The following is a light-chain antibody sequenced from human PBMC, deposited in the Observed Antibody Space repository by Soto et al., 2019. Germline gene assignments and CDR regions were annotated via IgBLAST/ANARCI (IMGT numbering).Light chain of an antibody. CDR3: QQSYSTPLT. CDR2: AAF. J-gene: IGKJ4*01. CDR1: QSISSY. Sequence: DIQMTQSPSSLSASVGDRVTITCRASQSISSYLNWYQQKPGKAPKLLIYAAFSLQSGVPSRFSGSGSGTDFTLTINSLQPEDFATYYCQQSYSTPLTFGGGTKVEIK. V-gene: IGKV1-39*01.